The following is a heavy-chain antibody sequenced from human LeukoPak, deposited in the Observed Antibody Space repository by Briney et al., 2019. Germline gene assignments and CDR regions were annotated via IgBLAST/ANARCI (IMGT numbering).Heavy chain of an antibody. V-gene: IGHV3-23*01. CDR2: ISGSGAEI. J-gene: IGHJ3*01. CDR3: SKDTRYSGTYWSAFDL. Sequence: GGSLRLSCAASEFAFSLYAMNWVRQAPGEGPEWVSSISGSGAEIRYADSVKGRFTISRDNSQNTLYLRMNSLRVEDTAIYYCSKDTRYSGTYWSAFDLWGQGTMVTVSS. CDR1: EFAFSLYA. D-gene: IGHD1-26*01.